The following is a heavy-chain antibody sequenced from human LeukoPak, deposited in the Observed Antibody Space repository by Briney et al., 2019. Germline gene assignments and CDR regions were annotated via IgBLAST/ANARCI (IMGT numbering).Heavy chain of an antibody. J-gene: IGHJ5*02. V-gene: IGHV3-33*06. CDR1: GFTFSSYG. CDR2: IWYDGSNK. Sequence: GGSLRLSCAASGFTFSSYGMHWVRQAPGKGLEWVAVIWYDGSNKYYADSVKGRLTISRDNSKNTLYLQMNSLRAEDTAVYYCAKATVTYYDSSGYYYNWFDPWGQGTLVTVSS. D-gene: IGHD3-22*01. CDR3: AKATVTYYDSSGYYYNWFDP.